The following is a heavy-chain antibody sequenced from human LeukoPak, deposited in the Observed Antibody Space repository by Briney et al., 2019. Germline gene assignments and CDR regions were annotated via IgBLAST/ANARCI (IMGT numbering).Heavy chain of an antibody. CDR2: VNPNSGGT. V-gene: IGHV1-2*06. CDR1: GYTLTDYY. CDR3: ARVGYYESSGYYEY. Sequence: ASVKVSCKASGYTLTDYYMHWVRQAPGQGLEWMGRVNPNSGGTNYAQKFQGRVTMTRDTSISTVYMELSRLRSDDTAVYYCARVGYYESSGYYEYWGQGTLVTVSS. J-gene: IGHJ4*02. D-gene: IGHD3-22*01.